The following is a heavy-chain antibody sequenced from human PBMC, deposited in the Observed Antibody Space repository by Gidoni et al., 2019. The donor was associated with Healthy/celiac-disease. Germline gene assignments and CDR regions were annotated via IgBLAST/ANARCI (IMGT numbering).Heavy chain of an antibody. J-gene: IGHJ3*02. Sequence: QVQLQESGPGLVKPSETLSLTCTVSGGSVSSGSYYWSWIRQPPGKGLEWIGYIYYSGSTNYNPSLKSRVTISVDTSKNQFSLKLSSVTAADTAVYYCARVDYYDSSGYYPTRFPDAFDIWGQGTMVTVSS. D-gene: IGHD3-22*01. CDR3: ARVDYYDSSGYYPTRFPDAFDI. V-gene: IGHV4-61*01. CDR1: GGSVSSGSYY. CDR2: IYYSGST.